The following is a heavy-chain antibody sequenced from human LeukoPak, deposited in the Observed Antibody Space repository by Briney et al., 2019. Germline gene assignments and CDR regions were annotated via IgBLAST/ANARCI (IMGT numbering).Heavy chain of an antibody. D-gene: IGHD5-18*01. CDR2: IIASGGST. CDR1: GFTFSSYA. J-gene: IGHJ4*02. Sequence: GGSLRLSCAASGFTFSSYAMNWVRQAPGKGLEWVSGIIASGGSTYYADSVKGRFTISRDNSKNTLYLQMNSLRAEDTAVYYCAKADGYSYGRYYFDYWGQGTLVTVSS. CDR3: AKADGYSYGRYYFDY. V-gene: IGHV3-23*01.